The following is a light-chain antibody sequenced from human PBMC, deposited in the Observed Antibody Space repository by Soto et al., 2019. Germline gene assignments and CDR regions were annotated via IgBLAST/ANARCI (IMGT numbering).Light chain of an antibody. J-gene: IGLJ1*01. CDR1: SSDIGGYND. Sequence: QSALTQPPSASGSPGQSVTISCTGTSSDIGGYNDISWYQHHPGKAPKLMIYEGSQRPSGVPDRLCGSKSGNTASLTVSGLQAEDEADYYCSSYAGSNNRGVFGSGTKVTVL. CDR3: SSYAGSNNRGV. CDR2: EGS. V-gene: IGLV2-8*01.